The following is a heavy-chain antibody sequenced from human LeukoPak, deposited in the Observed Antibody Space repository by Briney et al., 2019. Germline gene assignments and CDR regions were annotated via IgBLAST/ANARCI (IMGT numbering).Heavy chain of an antibody. Sequence: GGSLRLSCAASGFTFSSYTMDWVRQAPGKGLEWVSSIAGSSGYISYADSVKGRFTISRGNAKKSLYLQMTSLTAEDTAVYYCARLYSSSLGRVFDYWGQGTLVTVSS. CDR3: ARLYSSSLGRVFDY. D-gene: IGHD6-13*01. J-gene: IGHJ4*02. V-gene: IGHV3-21*01. CDR1: GFTFSSYT. CDR2: IAGSSGYI.